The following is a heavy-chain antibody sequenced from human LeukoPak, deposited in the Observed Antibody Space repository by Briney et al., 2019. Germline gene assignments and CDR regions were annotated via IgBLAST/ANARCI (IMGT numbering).Heavy chain of an antibody. Sequence: SVKVSCKASGDNFSSYVITWVRQAPGQGLEWMGRIIPTLDVANFAQKFKGRVTITADKSTNTAHLELSSLRSEDTAVYYCATLDEDIVVVPADGYWGQGTLVTVSS. D-gene: IGHD2-2*01. J-gene: IGHJ4*02. CDR2: IIPTLDVA. V-gene: IGHV1-69*04. CDR1: GDNFSSYV. CDR3: ATLDEDIVVVPADGY.